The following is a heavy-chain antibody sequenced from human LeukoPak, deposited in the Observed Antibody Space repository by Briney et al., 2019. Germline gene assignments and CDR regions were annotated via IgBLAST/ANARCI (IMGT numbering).Heavy chain of an antibody. CDR1: GGSISGYS. J-gene: IGHJ5*02. D-gene: IGHD6-19*01. CDR3: ARAWEQWLANWFDP. CDR2: IYYSGST. Sequence: PSETLSLTCTVSGGSISGYSWTWIRQPPGQGLEWIGSIYYSGSTYYNPSLKSRATISVDTSKNQFSLKLSSVTAADTAVYYCARAWEQWLANWFDPWGQGTLVTVSS. V-gene: IGHV4-59*05.